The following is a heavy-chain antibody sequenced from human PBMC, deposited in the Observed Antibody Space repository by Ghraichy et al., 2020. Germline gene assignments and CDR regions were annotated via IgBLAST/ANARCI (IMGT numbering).Heavy chain of an antibody. CDR2: ISSSTRYI. CDR1: GLMFSPNT. Sequence: LSLTCVASGLMFSPNTMNWVRQAPGKGLEWVSSISSSTRYIYYADSVKGRFTISRDNAQNSLYLQMNSLRAEDTAVYYCSRGGGAGTPVLYHMDVWGLGTTVTVPS. V-gene: IGHV3-21*01. CDR3: SRGGGAGTPVLYHMDV. J-gene: IGHJ6*02. D-gene: IGHD6-19*01.